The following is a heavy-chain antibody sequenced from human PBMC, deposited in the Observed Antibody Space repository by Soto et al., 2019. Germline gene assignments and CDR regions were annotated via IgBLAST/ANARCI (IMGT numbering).Heavy chain of an antibody. CDR2: IYYSGST. V-gene: IGHV4-59*01. CDR1: GGSISSYY. J-gene: IGHJ4*02. Sequence: SETLSLTCTVSGGSISSYYWSWIRQPPGKGLEWIGYIYYSGSTNYNPSLKSRVTISVDTSKNQFSLKLSSVTAADTAVYYCASKLGYCSGGSCYGFDYWGQGTLVTVSS. CDR3: ASKLGYCSGGSCYGFDY. D-gene: IGHD2-15*01.